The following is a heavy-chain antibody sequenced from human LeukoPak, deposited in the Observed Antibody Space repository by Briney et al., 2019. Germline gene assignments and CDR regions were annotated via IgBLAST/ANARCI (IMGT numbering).Heavy chain of an antibody. CDR1: GFTFSSYG. J-gene: IGHJ4*02. CDR2: IWYDGSNK. V-gene: IGHV3-33*01. Sequence: GGSLRLSCAASGFTFSSYGMHWVRQAPGKGLEWVAVIWYDGSNKYYADSVKGRFTIPRDNSKNTLYLQMNSLRAEDTAVYYCARDSGGVVPAALLFWGQGTLVTVSS. CDR3: ARDSGGVVPAALLF. D-gene: IGHD2-2*01.